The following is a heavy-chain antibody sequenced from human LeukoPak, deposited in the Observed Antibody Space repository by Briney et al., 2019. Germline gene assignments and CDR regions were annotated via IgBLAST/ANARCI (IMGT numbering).Heavy chain of an antibody. CDR2: ISAYNGNT. D-gene: IGHD3-9*01. CDR3: ARDQERYYDILTGYYMGYYYYYYGMDV. CDR1: GYTFTSYG. V-gene: IGHV1-18*01. J-gene: IGHJ6*02. Sequence: ASVKVSCKASGYTFTSYGISWVRQAPGQGLEWMGWISAYNGNTNYAQKLQGRVTMTTDTSTSTAYMELRSLRSDDTAVYYCARDQERYYDILTGYYMGYYYYYYGMDVWGQGSTVTVSS.